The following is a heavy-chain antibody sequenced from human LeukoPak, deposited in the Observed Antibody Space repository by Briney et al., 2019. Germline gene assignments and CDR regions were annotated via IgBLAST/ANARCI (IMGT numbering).Heavy chain of an antibody. CDR1: GFTFSXXX. D-gene: IGHD4-17*01. CDR2: IXXDGSEK. V-gene: IGHV3-7*03. Sequence: GGSLRLSCXASGFTFSXXXXXXXXQAXXXXXXXVXNIXXDGSEKYYXXSXKGXFTXXXXXAKNSLYLQMNSLRAEDTAVYYCARRPTVTTPLTAWGQGTLVTVSS. J-gene: IGHJ5*02. CDR3: ARRPTVTTPLTA.